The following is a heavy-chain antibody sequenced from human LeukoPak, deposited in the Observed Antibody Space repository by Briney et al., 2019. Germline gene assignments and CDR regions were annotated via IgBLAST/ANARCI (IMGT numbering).Heavy chain of an antibody. D-gene: IGHD2-21*01. V-gene: IGHV3-7*01. J-gene: IGHJ4*02. CDR1: GFTFSSYW. CDR2: IKQDGSEK. CDR3: ARDPGGRIVAVDY. Sequence: GGSLRLSCAASGFTFSSYWMSWVRQAPGKGLEGVANIKQDGSEKYYVDSVKGRFTISRDNAKNSLYLQMNSLRAEDTAVYYCARDPGGRIVAVDYWGQGTLVTVSS.